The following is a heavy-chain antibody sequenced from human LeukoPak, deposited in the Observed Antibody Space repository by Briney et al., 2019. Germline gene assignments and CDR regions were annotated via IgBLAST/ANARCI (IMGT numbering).Heavy chain of an antibody. CDR1: GGSISSYY. V-gene: IGHV4-4*07. Sequence: SETLSLTCTVSGGSISSYYWSWIRQPAGKGLEWIGRIYTSGSTNYNPSLKSRVTISIDTSKNQISLRLTSVTATDTAMYYCARQTGSGLFTLPGGQGTLVTVSS. CDR3: ARQTGSGLFTLP. CDR2: IYTSGST. D-gene: IGHD3/OR15-3a*01. J-gene: IGHJ4*02.